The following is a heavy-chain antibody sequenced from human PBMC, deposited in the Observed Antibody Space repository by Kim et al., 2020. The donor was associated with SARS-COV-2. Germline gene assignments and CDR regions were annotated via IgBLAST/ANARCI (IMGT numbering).Heavy chain of an antibody. V-gene: IGHV3-30*18. J-gene: IGHJ6*02. CDR1: GFTFSSYG. CDR3: AKEEGSEYSSGWTYYYYGMDV. D-gene: IGHD6-19*01. CDR2: ISYDGSNK. Sequence: GGSLRLSCAASGFTFSSYGMHWVRQAPGKGLEWVAVISYDGSNKYYADSVQGRFTISRDNFKNTLYLQMNRLRAEDTAVYYCAKEEGSEYSSGWTYYYYGMDVWGQGTTVTDSS.